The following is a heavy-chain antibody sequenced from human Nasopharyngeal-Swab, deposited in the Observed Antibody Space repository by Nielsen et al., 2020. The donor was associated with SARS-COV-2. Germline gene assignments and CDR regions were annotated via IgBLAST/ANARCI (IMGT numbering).Heavy chain of an antibody. CDR2: ISWNSGSI. J-gene: IGHJ6*03. CDR3: ARDSPYSSGWNYYYYYYYMDV. V-gene: IGHV3-9*01. Sequence: WIRQPPGKGLEWVSGISWNSGSIGYADSVKGRFTISRDNAKNSLYLQMNSLRAEDTAVYYCARDSPYSSGWNYYYYYYYMDVWGKGTTVTVSS. D-gene: IGHD6-19*01.